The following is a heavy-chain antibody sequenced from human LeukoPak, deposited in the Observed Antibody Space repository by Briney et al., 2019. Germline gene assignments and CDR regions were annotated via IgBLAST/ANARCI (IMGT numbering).Heavy chain of an antibody. CDR2: INPSGGST. D-gene: IGHD3-10*01. V-gene: IGHV1-46*01. CDR3: ARDPGYYGSGSYPNYFDY. CDR1: GYTFTSYY. Sequence: GASVKVSCKASGYTFTSYYMHWVRQAPGQGLEWMGIINPSGGSTSYAQKFQGRVTMTRDTSTSTVCMELSSLRSEDTAVYYCARDPGYYGSGSYPNYFDYWGQGTLVTVSS. J-gene: IGHJ4*02.